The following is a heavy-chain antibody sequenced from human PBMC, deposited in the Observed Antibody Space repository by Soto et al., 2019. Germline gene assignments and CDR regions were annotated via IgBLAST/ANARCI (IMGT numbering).Heavy chain of an antibody. CDR2: TFLLFNVA. CDR3: ARDSPIGSTFSGYDAIDS. D-gene: IGHD5-12*01. J-gene: IGHJ4*02. Sequence: SVKVSCKASGGTFSSYTISWVRQAPGQGLEWMGSTFLLFNVADYAQDFQGRLMITADKSTSTTYLELTSLTSKDTAVFYCARDSPIGSTFSGYDAIDSWGQGTLVTVSS. V-gene: IGHV1-69*04. CDR1: GGTFSSYT.